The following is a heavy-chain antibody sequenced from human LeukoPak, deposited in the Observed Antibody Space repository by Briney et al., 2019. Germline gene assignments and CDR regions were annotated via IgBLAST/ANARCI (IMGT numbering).Heavy chain of an antibody. CDR2: IIPIFGTA. V-gene: IGHV1-69*05. Sequence: ASVKVSCKASGGTFSSYAISGVRQAPGQGLEWMGGIIPIFGTANYAQKFQGRVTITTDESTSTAYMELSSLRSEDTAVYYCARADFDWLLHLTWGQGTLVTVSS. CDR3: ARADFDWLLHLT. CDR1: GGTFSSYA. D-gene: IGHD3-9*01. J-gene: IGHJ5*02.